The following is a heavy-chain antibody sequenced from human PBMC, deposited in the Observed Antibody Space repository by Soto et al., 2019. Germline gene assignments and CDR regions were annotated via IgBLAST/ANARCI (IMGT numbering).Heavy chain of an antibody. CDR3: AQYRPGGSGANGFDP. CDR2: ITPMLGTS. CDR1: GGTFSKYG. D-gene: IGHD2-8*01. J-gene: IGHJ5*02. Sequence: QLVQSGAEVKKPGSSVKVSCQAFGGTFSKYGVSWVRQAPGQGLQWMGGITPMLGTSTITQRFHDRVTLTPDKFRTVASLDLNSRTSEDPAIYYGAQYRPGGSGANGFDPWGREPWSPSPQ. V-gene: IGHV1-69*06.